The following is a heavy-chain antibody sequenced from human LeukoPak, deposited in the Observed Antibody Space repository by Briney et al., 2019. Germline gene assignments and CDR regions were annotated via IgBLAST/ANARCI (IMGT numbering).Heavy chain of an antibody. V-gene: IGHV3-23*01. CDR2: ISDSGGRT. D-gene: IGHD2-2*02. CDR3: APYTYYFDH. J-gene: IGHJ4*02. Sequence: PGGSLRLSCAASGFTFSGYWMHWVRQAPGKGLEWVSGISDSGGRTDYADSVKGRFTISRDSSKNTLYLQMNSLRAEDTAVYYCAPYTYYFDHWGQGTLVTVSS. CDR1: GFTFSGYW.